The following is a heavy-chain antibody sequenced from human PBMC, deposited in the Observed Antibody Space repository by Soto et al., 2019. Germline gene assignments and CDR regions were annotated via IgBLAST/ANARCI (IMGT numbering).Heavy chain of an antibody. CDR2: IYHSGST. CDR1: GGSISSGGYS. CDR3: AREAPVVGDAFDI. D-gene: IGHD3-22*01. V-gene: IGHV4-30-2*01. Sequence: QLQLQESGSGLVKPSQTLSLTCAVSGGSISSGGYSWSWIRQPPGKGLEWIRYIYHSGSTYYNPSLKSRVTISVDRSKNQFSLKLSSVTAADTAVYYCAREAPVVGDAFDIWGQGTMVTVSS. J-gene: IGHJ3*02.